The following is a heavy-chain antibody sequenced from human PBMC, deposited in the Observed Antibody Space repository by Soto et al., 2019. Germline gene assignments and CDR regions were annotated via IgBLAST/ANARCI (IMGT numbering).Heavy chain of an antibody. J-gene: IGHJ6*02. D-gene: IGHD2-15*01. CDR2: ISYDGSNK. CDR3: ARFCSGGSCYAREYYYGMDV. V-gene: IGHV3-30-3*01. Sequence: GGSLRLSCAASGFTFSSYAMHWVRQAPGKGLEWVAVISYDGSNKYYADSVKGRFTISRDNSKNTLYLQMNSLRAEDTAVYYCARFCSGGSCYAREYYYGMDVWGQGTTVTVSS. CDR1: GFTFSSYA.